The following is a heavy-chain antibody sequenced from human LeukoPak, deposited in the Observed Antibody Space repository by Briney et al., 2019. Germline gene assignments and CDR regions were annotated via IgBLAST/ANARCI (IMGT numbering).Heavy chain of an antibody. CDR1: GFTFSTYA. D-gene: IGHD3-16*01. V-gene: IGHV3-30-3*01. CDR2: ISYDASTK. Sequence: GGSLRLSCAASGFTFSTYAMHWVRQAPGKGLEWVAVISYDASTKYCADSVKGRFTISRDNSKNTVYLQMNSLRAEDTAVYYCAKGFVGGGMDVWGQGTTVTVSS. J-gene: IGHJ6*02. CDR3: AKGFVGGGMDV.